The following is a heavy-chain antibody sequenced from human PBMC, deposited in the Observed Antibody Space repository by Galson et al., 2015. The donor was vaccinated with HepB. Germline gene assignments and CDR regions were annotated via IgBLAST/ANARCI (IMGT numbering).Heavy chain of an antibody. J-gene: IGHJ6*02. CDR2: IRSKANSYAT. V-gene: IGHV3-73*01. D-gene: IGHD3-3*01. CDR3: TRPWEYDFWSGYFKDGMDV. Sequence: SLRLSCAASGFTFSGSAMHWVRQASGKGLEWVGRIRSKANSYATAYAASVKGRFTISRDDSKNTAYLQMNSLKTEDTAVYYCTRPWEYDFWSGYFKDGMDVWGQGTTVTVSS. CDR1: GFTFSGSA.